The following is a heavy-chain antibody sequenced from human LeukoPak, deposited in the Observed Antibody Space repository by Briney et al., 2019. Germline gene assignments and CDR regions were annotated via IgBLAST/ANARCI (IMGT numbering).Heavy chain of an antibody. CDR3: VTDLSSVSLYHFDY. V-gene: IGHV3-15*04. Sequence: GGSLRLSCAASGITFSNTRMSWVRQAPGKGLEWVGRIESETDGATTQYAAPVKGRFTISRDDSKNTLYVQMNSLKTEDTAVYYCVTDLSSVSLYHFDYWGQGTLVTVSS. CDR1: GITFSNTR. J-gene: IGHJ4*02. CDR2: IESETDGATT. D-gene: IGHD2-2*02.